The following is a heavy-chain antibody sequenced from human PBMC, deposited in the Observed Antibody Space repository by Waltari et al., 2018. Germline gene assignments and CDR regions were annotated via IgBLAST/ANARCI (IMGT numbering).Heavy chain of an antibody. J-gene: IGHJ4*02. Sequence: QVQLQESGPGLVKPSQTLSLTCTVSGGSISSGSYYWSWIGQPAGKGLEWIGRSYTSGITNHNPSLKSRVTISVDTSKIQFPLKLSSVTAADTAVYYCARGLPAAGTDYWGQGTLVAVSS. CDR1: GGSISSGSYY. CDR3: ARGLPAAGTDY. D-gene: IGHD6-13*01. CDR2: SYTSGIT. V-gene: IGHV4-61*02.